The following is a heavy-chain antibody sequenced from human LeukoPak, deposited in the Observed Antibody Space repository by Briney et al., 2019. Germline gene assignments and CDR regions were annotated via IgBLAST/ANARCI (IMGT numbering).Heavy chain of an antibody. CDR1: GVSISSYY. J-gene: IGHJ4*02. CDR3: ARGYYYDSSGYYPTFFDY. CDR2: IYYSGST. V-gene: IGHV4-59*01. Sequence: AETPSLTCTVSGVSISSYYWSWVRQPPGKGLEWVGYIYYSGSTNYNPSLKPRVTISVATSKNQFSLKLSSLTAADTAVYYCARGYYYDSSGYYPTFFDYWGQGTLVTVSS. D-gene: IGHD3-22*01.